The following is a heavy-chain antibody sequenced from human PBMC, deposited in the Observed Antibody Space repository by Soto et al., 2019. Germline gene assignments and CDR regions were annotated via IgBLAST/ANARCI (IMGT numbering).Heavy chain of an antibody. Sequence: PGGSLRLSCAASGFTFSDYYMNWIRQAPGKGLEGVSNISSNGSTIYYADSVKGRFTISRDNAKNTLFLQMNTLRVDDTAVYYCARDNWNSYWGQGTLVTVSS. CDR2: ISSNGSTI. CDR3: ARDNWNSY. J-gene: IGHJ4*02. D-gene: IGHD1-1*01. V-gene: IGHV3-11*04. CDR1: GFTFSDYY.